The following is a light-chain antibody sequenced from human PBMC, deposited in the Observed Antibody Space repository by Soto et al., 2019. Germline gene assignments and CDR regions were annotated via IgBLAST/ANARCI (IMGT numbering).Light chain of an antibody. V-gene: IGKV1-17*01. CDR2: AAS. Sequence: DIQMTQSPSSLSASVGDRVTITCRASRGIRSGLGWYQQKPGKAPKRLIDAASSLQSGVPSRFSGSGSGTEFTLTISSLQPEDFATYYCLQHNTYPLTFGGGTKVEIK. J-gene: IGKJ4*01. CDR3: LQHNTYPLT. CDR1: RGIRSG.